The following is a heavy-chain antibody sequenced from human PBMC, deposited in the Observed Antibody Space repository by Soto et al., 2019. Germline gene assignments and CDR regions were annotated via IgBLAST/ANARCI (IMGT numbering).Heavy chain of an antibody. V-gene: IGHV4-31*01. J-gene: IGHJ4*02. CDR2: IYSSGRS. Sequence: SQTLSLPWTVSGDSSSVVGYYCSWIRQHPGKGLEWIGYIYSSGRSSYNPSLKSPLTISIHTSNNQFSLKLNSVTAEDTAVYYCARGGRVWGQGTLVT. D-gene: IGHD1-26*01. CDR3: ARGGRV. CDR1: GDSSSVVGYY.